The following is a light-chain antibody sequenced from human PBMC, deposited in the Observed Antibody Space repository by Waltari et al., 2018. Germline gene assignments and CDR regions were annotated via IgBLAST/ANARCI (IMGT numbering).Light chain of an antibody. CDR3: CSYAGSYTL. J-gene: IGLJ2*01. CDR2: DIN. Sequence: QSALTQPRSVSGSPGQSVTISCTGTSNDIGSNNFVSWYQYHPGKVPKLMIHDINERPSGGPDRFSGSKSGNTASLTISVLQADDEADYYCCSYAGSYTLFGGGTKLTVL. V-gene: IGLV2-11*01. CDR1: SNDIGSNNF.